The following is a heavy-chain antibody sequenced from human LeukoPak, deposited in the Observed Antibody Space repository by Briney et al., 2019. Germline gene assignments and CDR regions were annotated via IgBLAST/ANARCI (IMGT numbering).Heavy chain of an antibody. CDR1: GLAFSDYW. Sequence: GGSLRLSCAASGLAFSDYWMSWVRQAPGKGLEWVANIKPDGGHQNYADSVKGRFTISRDNSKNTLYLQMNSLRAEDTAVYYCAKDQFMITFGGVPAMFDYWGQGTLVTVSS. CDR3: AKDQFMITFGGVPAMFDY. V-gene: IGHV3-7*01. J-gene: IGHJ4*02. CDR2: IKPDGGHQ. D-gene: IGHD3-16*01.